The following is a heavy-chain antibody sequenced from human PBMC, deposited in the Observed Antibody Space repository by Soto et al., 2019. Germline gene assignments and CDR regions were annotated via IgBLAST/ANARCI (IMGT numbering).Heavy chain of an antibody. V-gene: IGHV3-23*03. J-gene: IGHJ4*02. CDR3: ARRVEGYFDS. CDR1: GFTFSDYT. CDR2: ILADFNT. Sequence: EVQLLESGGGLVQPGGSLTLSCAASGFTFSDYTMTWVRQAPGKVLECISVILADFNTYYAGSVRGRFTISRDNSKNTRYRQMDSLRAEDTAVYYCARRVEGYFDSWGQGALVTVSS.